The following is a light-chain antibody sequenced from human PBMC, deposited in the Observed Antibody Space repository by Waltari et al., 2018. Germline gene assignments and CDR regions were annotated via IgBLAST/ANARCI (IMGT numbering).Light chain of an antibody. V-gene: IGLV3-1*01. Sequence: SYELTQPPSVSVSAGQTASITCSGDKLGHKFVCWFQQRPGQSPVLVIYQDKKRPSGIPARCSGSNSGNTATLTISGTQPVDEADYYCQSWDSSSDSYVFGSGTKVTV. J-gene: IGLJ1*01. CDR2: QDK. CDR1: KLGHKF. CDR3: QSWDSSSDSYV.